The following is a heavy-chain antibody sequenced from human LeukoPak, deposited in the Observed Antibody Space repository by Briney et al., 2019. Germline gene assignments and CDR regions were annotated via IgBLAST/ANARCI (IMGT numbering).Heavy chain of an antibody. V-gene: IGHV3-30*02. CDR1: GFTFNNYW. D-gene: IGHD7-27*01. CDR2: IRYDGNDK. J-gene: IGHJ6*03. CDR3: AKLGINYYYMDV. Sequence: GGSLRLSCEASGFTFNNYWMSWVRQTPGKGLECVAFIRYDGNDKYFADSVKGRFTVSRDNSKNTLYLQMNNLRAEDTAVYYCAKLGINYYYMDVWGKGTTVTISS.